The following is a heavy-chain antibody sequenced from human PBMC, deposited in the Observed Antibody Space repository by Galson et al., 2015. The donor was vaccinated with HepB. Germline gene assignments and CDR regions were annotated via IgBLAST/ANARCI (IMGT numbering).Heavy chain of an antibody. V-gene: IGHV1-46*01. CDR3: ARIEDGMGATRDAFDI. D-gene: IGHD1-26*01. Sequence: SCKASGYTFTSYYMHWVRQAPGQGLEWMGIINPSGGSTSYAQKFQGRVTMTRDTSTSTVYMELSSLRSEDTAVYYCARIEDGMGATRDAFDIWGQGTMVTVSS. CDR2: INPSGGST. J-gene: IGHJ3*02. CDR1: GYTFTSYY.